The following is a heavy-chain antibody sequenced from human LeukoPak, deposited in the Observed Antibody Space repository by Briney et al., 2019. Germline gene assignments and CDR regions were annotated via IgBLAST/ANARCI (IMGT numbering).Heavy chain of an antibody. D-gene: IGHD1-14*01. V-gene: IGHV3-11*01. Sequence: AGSLRLSCATSGFTFSNYYMTWIRQPPGKGLGWVSFISDSGASIYYADSAKDRFTISRDNANNSLYLQMNSLRAEDTAIYYCARGITTTLSLDPWGQGTLVTVSS. CDR3: ARGITTTLSLDP. CDR1: GFTFSNYY. CDR2: ISDSGASI. J-gene: IGHJ5*02.